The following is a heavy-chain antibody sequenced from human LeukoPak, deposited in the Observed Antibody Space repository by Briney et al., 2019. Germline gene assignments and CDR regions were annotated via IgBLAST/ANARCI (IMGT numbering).Heavy chain of an antibody. Sequence: PSETLSLTCTVSGGSISSYYWSWIRQPPGKGLEWIGYIYYSGSTNYNPSLKSRVTISVDTSKNQFSLKLSSVTAADTAVYYCARLPVGGIAVAKPYWYFDLWGRGTLVTVSS. CDR2: IYYSGST. J-gene: IGHJ2*01. CDR3: ARLPVGGIAVAKPYWYFDL. CDR1: GGSISSYY. D-gene: IGHD6-19*01. V-gene: IGHV4-59*08.